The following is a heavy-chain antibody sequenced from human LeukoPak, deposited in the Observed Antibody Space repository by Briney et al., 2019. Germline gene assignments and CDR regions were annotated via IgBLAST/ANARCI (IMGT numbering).Heavy chain of an antibody. CDR1: GFIFSSYA. CDR2: ITSAGST. V-gene: IGHV3-23*01. J-gene: IGHJ4*02. Sequence: GGSLRLSCAASGFIFSSYAMSCVREAPGKGLECGSAITSAGSTYYADSVKGRFTISRDNSKNTLYLQVNTLRAGDTAVYYCAREEPSSVILTVDYWGQGTLVTVSS. CDR3: AREEPSSVILTVDY. D-gene: IGHD3-9*01.